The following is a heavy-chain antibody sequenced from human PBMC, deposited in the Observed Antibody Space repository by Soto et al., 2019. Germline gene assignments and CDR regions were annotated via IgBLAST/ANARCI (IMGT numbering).Heavy chain of an antibody. CDR2: INPYTGNT. Sequence: QVEMVHSGAELKKPGASVNVSCKTSGYSFITHGISWVRQAPGQGLEWMGWINPYTGNTNYAQSLQGRVTMTTDRSTSTAYMELRRLTSDDTALYYCARSPRISRSGDVWGKGTAITVSS. CDR1: GYSFITHG. CDR3: ARSPRISRSGDV. J-gene: IGHJ6*04. V-gene: IGHV1-18*01.